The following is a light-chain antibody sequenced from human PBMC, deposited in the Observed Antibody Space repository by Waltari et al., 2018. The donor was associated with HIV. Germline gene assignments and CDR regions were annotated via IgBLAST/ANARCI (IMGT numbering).Light chain of an antibody. J-gene: IGKJ1*01. CDR1: ETIMSKY. CDR3: HQYGLSPWT. Sequence: VVLTQSPDSLALSPGDRATLFCRANETIMSKYLAWFQQRPGQAPRLLLYGATSRAAGTPGRFSGSGLRTDFTLTIDKLEPADFAVYFCHQYGLSPWTFGQGTRVDI. CDR2: GAT. V-gene: IGKV3-20*01.